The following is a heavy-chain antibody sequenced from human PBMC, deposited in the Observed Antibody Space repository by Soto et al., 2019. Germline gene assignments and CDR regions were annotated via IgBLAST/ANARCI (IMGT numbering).Heavy chain of an antibody. CDR3: ARDFGVVISPSDY. V-gene: IGHV3-33*01. J-gene: IGHJ4*02. Sequence: QVQLVESGGGVVQPGRSLRLSCAASGFTFSSYGMHWVRQAPGKGLEWVAVIWYDGSNKYYADSVKGRFTISRDNSKNTLYLQINSLRAEDTAVCYCARDFGVVISPSDYWGQGTLVTVSS. CDR1: GFTFSSYG. CDR2: IWYDGSNK. D-gene: IGHD3-3*01.